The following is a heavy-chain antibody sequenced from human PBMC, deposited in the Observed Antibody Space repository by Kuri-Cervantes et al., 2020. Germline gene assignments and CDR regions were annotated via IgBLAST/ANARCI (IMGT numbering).Heavy chain of an antibody. Sequence: GGSLRLSCAASGFTFSSYGMHWVRQAPGKGLEWVAVISYDGSNKYYADSVKGRFTISRDNSKNTLYLQMNSLRAEDTAIYYCARGDYYDTSGPQEISGYFDLWGRGTLVTVSS. J-gene: IGHJ2*01. CDR1: GFTFSSYG. D-gene: IGHD3-22*01. CDR2: ISYDGSNK. CDR3: ARGDYYDTSGPQEISGYFDL. V-gene: IGHV3-30*03.